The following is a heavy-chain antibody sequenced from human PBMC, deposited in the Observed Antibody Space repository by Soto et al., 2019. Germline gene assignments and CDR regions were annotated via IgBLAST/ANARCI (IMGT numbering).Heavy chain of an antibody. Sequence: ASVKVSCKASGYTFINYYMHWVRQAPGQGLEWMGIINPNGGSTTYAQKFQGRVTLTRDTSTNTVNMELSSLRSEHTAVYYCAREKWLVRRNDPFDIWGQGTMVTVSS. CDR3: AREKWLVRRNDPFDI. CDR2: INPNGGST. V-gene: IGHV1-46*01. CDR1: GYTFINYY. D-gene: IGHD6-19*01. J-gene: IGHJ3*02.